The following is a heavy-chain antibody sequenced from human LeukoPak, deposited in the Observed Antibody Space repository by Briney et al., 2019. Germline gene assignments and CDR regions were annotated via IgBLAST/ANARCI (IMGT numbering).Heavy chain of an antibody. D-gene: IGHD4-23*01. CDR1: GGTFSSYA. Sequence: GSSVKVSCKASGGTFSSYAISWVRQAPGQGLEWMGGIIPIFGTANYAQKFQGRVTNTADESTSTAYMELSSLRSADTAVYYCARGPVDPYDNWFDPWGEGTLVTVSS. CDR2: IIPIFGTA. J-gene: IGHJ5*02. CDR3: ARGPVDPYDNWFDP. V-gene: IGHV1-69*01.